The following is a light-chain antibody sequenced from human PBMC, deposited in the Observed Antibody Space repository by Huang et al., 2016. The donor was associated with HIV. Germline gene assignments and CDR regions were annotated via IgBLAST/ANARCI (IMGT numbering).Light chain of an antibody. CDR2: GAS. V-gene: IGKV3-20*01. CDR3: QQYGSSPLT. Sequence: EIVLTQSPGTLSLSPGERVTLSCRASQSVSSSYLAWYQQKPGQAPRLLIYGASRRATGIPDRFSGSGSGTDFTLTISRLEPEDFAAYHCQQYGSSPLTFGGGTKVEIK. CDR1: QSVSSSY. J-gene: IGKJ4*01.